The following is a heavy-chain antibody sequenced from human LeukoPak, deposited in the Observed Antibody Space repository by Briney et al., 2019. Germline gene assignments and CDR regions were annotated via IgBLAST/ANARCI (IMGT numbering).Heavy chain of an antibody. V-gene: IGHV4-30-4*08. CDR1: GGSISSGGYY. CDR2: IYYSGNT. D-gene: IGHD2-15*01. J-gene: IGHJ4*02. CDR3: ASVGWYDTGYYYFDY. Sequence: PSETLSLTCTVSGGSISSGGYYWSWIRQHPGKGLEWIGYIYYSGNTYYNPSLKSRVTISIDTSKNQFSLKLSSVTAADTAVYYCASVGWYDTGYYYFDYWAREPWSPSPQ.